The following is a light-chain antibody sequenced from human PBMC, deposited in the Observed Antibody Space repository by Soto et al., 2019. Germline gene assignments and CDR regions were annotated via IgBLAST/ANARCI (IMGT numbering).Light chain of an antibody. CDR2: GAS. CDR1: QSVSSK. Sequence: EIVLTQSPGTLSVSPGERATLSCRASQSVSSKLAWYQQKPGQAPRLLFYGASTEATGIPARFSGSGSETEFTLSISSLQSEDFAFYYCQQYNNWPGTFGQGTKVEIK. CDR3: QQYNNWPGT. V-gene: IGKV3-15*01. J-gene: IGKJ1*01.